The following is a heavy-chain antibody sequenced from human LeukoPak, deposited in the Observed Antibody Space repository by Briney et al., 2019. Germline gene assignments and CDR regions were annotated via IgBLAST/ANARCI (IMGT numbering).Heavy chain of an antibody. CDR2: ISWNSGSI. CDR3: AKDIRLGATFGDYFDY. J-gene: IGHJ4*02. D-gene: IGHD1-26*01. Sequence: GRSLRLSRAASGFTFDDYAMHWVRQAPGKGLEWVSGISWNSGSIGYADSVKGRFTISRDNAKNSLYLQMNSLRAEDTALYYCAKDIRLGATFGDYFDYWGQGTLVTVSS. CDR1: GFTFDDYA. V-gene: IGHV3-9*01.